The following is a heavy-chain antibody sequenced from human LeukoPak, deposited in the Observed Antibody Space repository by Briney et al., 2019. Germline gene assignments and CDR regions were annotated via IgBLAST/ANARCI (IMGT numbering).Heavy chain of an antibody. J-gene: IGHJ6*03. D-gene: IGHD6-19*01. CDR1: GYTFTSYD. Sequence: ASVKVSCKASGYTFTSYDINWVRQATGQGLEWMGWMNPNSGNTGYAQKFQGRVTMTRNTSISTAYMELSSLRSEDTAVYYCARKASYSSGWSYYYYYMDVWGKGTTVTISS. CDR3: ARKASYSSGWSYYYYYMDV. V-gene: IGHV1-8*01. CDR2: MNPNSGNT.